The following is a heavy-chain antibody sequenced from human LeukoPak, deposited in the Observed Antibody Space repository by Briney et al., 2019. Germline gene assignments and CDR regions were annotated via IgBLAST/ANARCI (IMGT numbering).Heavy chain of an antibody. D-gene: IGHD3-10*01. Sequence: GASVKVSCKASGYTFTSYYMHWVRQAPGQGLEWMGIINPIGGSTSYAQKFQGRVTMTRDTSTSTVYMELSSLRSEDTAVYYCARDMVRGVIPGYYFDYWGQGTLVTVSS. CDR2: INPIGGST. J-gene: IGHJ4*02. CDR1: GYTFTSYY. CDR3: ARDMVRGVIPGYYFDY. V-gene: IGHV1-46*01.